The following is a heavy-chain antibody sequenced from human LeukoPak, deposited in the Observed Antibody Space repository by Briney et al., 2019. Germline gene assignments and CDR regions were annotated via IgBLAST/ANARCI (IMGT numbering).Heavy chain of an antibody. Sequence: GGSLRLSCAASGFTFSSYEMNWVRQAPGKGLEWVSYISSSGSTIYYADSVKGRFTISRDNAKNSLYLQMNSLRAEDTAIYYCARDERLLSFLEWGQGTLVTVSS. V-gene: IGHV3-48*03. CDR3: ARDERLLSFLE. J-gene: IGHJ4*02. CDR1: GFTFSSYE. CDR2: ISSSGSTI. D-gene: IGHD3-3*01.